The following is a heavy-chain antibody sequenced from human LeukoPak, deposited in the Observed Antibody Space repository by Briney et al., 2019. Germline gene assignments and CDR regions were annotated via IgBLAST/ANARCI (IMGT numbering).Heavy chain of an antibody. CDR3: AKENGRYYDILTGPPDLFNY. CDR2: ISHSGGST. V-gene: IGHV3-23*01. Sequence: GGSLRLSCAASGFTFSSYGMSWVRQAPGKGLEWVSAISHSGGSTYYADSVKGRFTISRDNSKNTLYLQMDSLRAEDTAVYYCAKENGRYYDILTGPPDLFNYWGQGTLVTVSS. CDR1: GFTFSSYG. D-gene: IGHD3-9*01. J-gene: IGHJ4*02.